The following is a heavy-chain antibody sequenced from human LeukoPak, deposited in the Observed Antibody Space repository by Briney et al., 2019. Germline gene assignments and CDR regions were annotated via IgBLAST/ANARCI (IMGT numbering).Heavy chain of an antibody. CDR2: ISGDGAST. V-gene: IGHV3-23*01. Sequence: GGSLRLSCAASGFSFRNYAMTWVRQAPGKGLEWVSGISGDGASTHYAESVKGQFTISRDNSQNTLFLQMNSLRVEDTAIYYCAKDSYASGRPLHTFDVWGQGTMVTVSS. D-gene: IGHD3-10*01. J-gene: IGHJ3*01. CDR3: AKDSYASGRPLHTFDV. CDR1: GFSFRNYA.